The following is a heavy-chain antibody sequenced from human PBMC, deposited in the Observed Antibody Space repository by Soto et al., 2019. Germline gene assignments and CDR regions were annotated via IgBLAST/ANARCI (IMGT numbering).Heavy chain of an antibody. D-gene: IGHD2-2*01. J-gene: IGHJ6*02. CDR3: ARSEGSSTSLAIYYYYYYGMDV. CDR1: GGTFSSYA. CDR2: IIPIPGTA. V-gene: IGHV1-69*01. Sequence: QVQLEQSGAEVKKPGSSVKVSCKASGGTFSSYAISWVRQAPGQGLEWMGGIIPIPGTANYAQKFQGRVTITADESTSTSYMALSSLRSEDTDVYYCARSEGSSTSLAIYYYYYYGMDVWGQGTTVTVSS.